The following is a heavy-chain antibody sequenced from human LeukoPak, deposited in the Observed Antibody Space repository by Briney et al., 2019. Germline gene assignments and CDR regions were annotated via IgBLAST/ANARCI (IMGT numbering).Heavy chain of an antibody. CDR3: ARGTTVSKNRKYYFDY. CDR2: IYYSGST. Sequence: SETLSLTCTVSGGSISSSSYSWGWIRQPPGKGLEWIGSIYYSGSTYYNPSLKSRVTISVDTSKNQFSLKLSSVTAADTAVYYCARGTTVSKNRKYYFDYWGQGTLVTVSS. CDR1: GGSISSSSYS. J-gene: IGHJ4*02. D-gene: IGHD4-17*01. V-gene: IGHV4-39*01.